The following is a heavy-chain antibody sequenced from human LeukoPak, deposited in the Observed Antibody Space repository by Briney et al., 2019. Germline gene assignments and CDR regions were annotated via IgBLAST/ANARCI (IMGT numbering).Heavy chain of an antibody. CDR2: ISAYNGNT. CDR3: ARDHGILTGYIPGY. V-gene: IGHV1-18*01. Sequence: ASVKVSCKASGYTFTSYGISWVRQAPGQGLEWMGLISAYNGNTNYAQKLQGRVTMTTDTSTSTAYMELRSLRSDDTAVYYCARDHGILTGYIPGYWRQGTLVTVSS. D-gene: IGHD3-9*01. CDR1: GYTFTSYG. J-gene: IGHJ4*02.